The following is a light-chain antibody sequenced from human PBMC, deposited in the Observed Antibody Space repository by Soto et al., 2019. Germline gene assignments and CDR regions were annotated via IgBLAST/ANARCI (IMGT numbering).Light chain of an antibody. V-gene: IGKV1-5*03. CDR2: KES. CDR1: QSIGNW. J-gene: IGKJ1*01. Sequence: DLQMTQSPSTLSASVGDRVTITCRASQSIGNWLAWYQQKPGKAPKLLIYKESSLQRGVPSRFSGSETGTEFTLTINSLQPDDFASYYCQQYNSYSGTFGQGTK. CDR3: QQYNSYSGT.